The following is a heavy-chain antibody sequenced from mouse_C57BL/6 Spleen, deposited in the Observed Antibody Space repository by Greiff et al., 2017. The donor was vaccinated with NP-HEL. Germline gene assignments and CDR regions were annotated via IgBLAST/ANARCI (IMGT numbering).Heavy chain of an antibody. J-gene: IGHJ4*01. D-gene: IGHD1-1*01. V-gene: IGHV1-69*01. CDR2: IDPSDSYT. CDR1: GYTFTSYW. CDR3: ARDDYGSSYVGAMDY. Sequence: QVQLQQPGAELVMPGASVKLSCKASGYTFTSYWMHWVKQRPGQGLEWIGEIDPSDSYTNYNQKFKGKSTLTVDKSSSTAYMQLRSLTSEDSAVYYCARDDYGSSYVGAMDYWGQGTSVTVSS.